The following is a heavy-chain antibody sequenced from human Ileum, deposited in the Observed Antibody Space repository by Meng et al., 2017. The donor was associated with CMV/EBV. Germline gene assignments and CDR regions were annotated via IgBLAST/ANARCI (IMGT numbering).Heavy chain of an antibody. D-gene: IGHD2-8*01. J-gene: IGHJ4*02. CDR3: ASTGPLYGLYFCY. Sequence: GGSLRLSCIASGFTFTNAWMSWVRRAPGKGLEWVAKTNEDGSDKYYVDSVKGRFTIFRDNAKNSVYLQMNSLRAEDTAVYYCASTGPLYGLYFCYWGQGTLVTVSS. CDR2: TNEDGSDK. CDR1: GFTFTNAW. V-gene: IGHV3-7*01.